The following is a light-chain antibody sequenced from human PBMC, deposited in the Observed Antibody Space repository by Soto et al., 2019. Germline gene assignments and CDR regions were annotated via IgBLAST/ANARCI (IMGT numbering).Light chain of an antibody. CDR1: QSFSSSN. CDR2: SAS. CDR3: QRYGGSPPVT. Sequence: TRSPGNLSLSPGERATLSCRASQSFSSSNLAWYQHKPGQPPKLIVYSASRRATGIPDRFSGSGSGTDFTLTISRLEPEDFALYYCQRYGGSPPVTFGGGTKVDIK. J-gene: IGKJ4*01. V-gene: IGKV3-20*01.